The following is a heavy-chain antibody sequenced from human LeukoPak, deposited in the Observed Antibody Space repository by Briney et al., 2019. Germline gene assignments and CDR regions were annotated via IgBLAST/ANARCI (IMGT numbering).Heavy chain of an antibody. D-gene: IGHD3-10*01. V-gene: IGHV4-34*01. CDR3: ADGSWVWDY. J-gene: IGHJ4*02. Sequence: SETLSLTCAVYGGSFSGYYWTWIRQPPGKGLEWIGEVNHSGSTHYNPSPKSRVTISVDTSKNQFSLKLSSVTAADTAVYYCADGSWVWDYWGQGNLVTVSS. CDR1: GGSFSGYY. CDR2: VNHSGST.